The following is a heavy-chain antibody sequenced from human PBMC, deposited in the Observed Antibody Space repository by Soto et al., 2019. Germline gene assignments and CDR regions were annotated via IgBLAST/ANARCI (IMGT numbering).Heavy chain of an antibody. J-gene: IGHJ2*01. V-gene: IGHV3-21*01. CDR3: ASPLKPGPTWYFDL. CDR2: ISSSSSYI. Sequence: GGSLRLSCAASGFTFSSYSMNWVRQAPGKGLEWVSSISSSSSYIYYADSVKGRFTISRDNAKNSLYLQMNSLRAEDTAVYYCASPLKPGPTWYFDLWGRGTLVTVSS. CDR1: GFTFSSYS. D-gene: IGHD2-8*02.